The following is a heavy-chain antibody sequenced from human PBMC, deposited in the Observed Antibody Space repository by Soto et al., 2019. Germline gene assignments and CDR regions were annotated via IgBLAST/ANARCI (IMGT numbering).Heavy chain of an antibody. D-gene: IGHD6-13*01. J-gene: IGHJ4*02. CDR3: AKGAAGYSSSWYWGY. Sequence: GGSLRLSCAASGFTVSSNYMTWIRQAPGKGLEWVSIIGSDGSTYYADSVKGRFTISRDNSKNTLYLQMNSLRAEDTAVYYCAKGAAGYSSSWYWGYWGQGTLVTVSS. CDR2: IGSDGST. V-gene: IGHV3-53*01. CDR1: GFTVSSNY.